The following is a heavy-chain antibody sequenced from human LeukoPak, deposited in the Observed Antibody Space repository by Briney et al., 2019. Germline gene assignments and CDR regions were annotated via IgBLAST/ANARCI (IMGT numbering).Heavy chain of an antibody. CDR1: GGSISSHY. D-gene: IGHD3-10*01. CDR2: IYYSGST. Sequence: NPSETLSLTCTVSGGSISSHYWSWIRQPPGKGLEWIGYIYYSGSTNYNPSLKSRVTISVDTSKNQFSLKLSSVTAADTAVYYCARVSPITMVRGPQTGDWFDPWGQGTLVTVSS. V-gene: IGHV4-59*11. CDR3: ARVSPITMVRGPQTGDWFDP. J-gene: IGHJ5*02.